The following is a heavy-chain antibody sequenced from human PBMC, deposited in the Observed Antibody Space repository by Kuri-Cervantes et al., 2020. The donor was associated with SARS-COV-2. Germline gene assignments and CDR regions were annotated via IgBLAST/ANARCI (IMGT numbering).Heavy chain of an antibody. D-gene: IGHD2-2*01. V-gene: IGHV1-18*01. Sequence: ASVKVSCKACGYSLTNYDMIWVRQAPGQGLEWMGWIGTNNGNKVYAQKFQGRVTMTTDTSTNTASMELTSLRSDDTAVYYCARKGVVVPTPVDYYYAMDVWGQGTTVTVSS. CDR2: IGTNNGNK. J-gene: IGHJ6*02. CDR3: ARKGVVVPTPVDYYYAMDV. CDR1: GYSLTNYD.